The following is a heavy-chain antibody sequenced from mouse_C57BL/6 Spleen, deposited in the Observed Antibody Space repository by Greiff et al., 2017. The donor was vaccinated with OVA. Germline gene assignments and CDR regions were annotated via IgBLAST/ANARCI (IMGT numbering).Heavy chain of an antibody. CDR3: ARTDGSSYPFAY. D-gene: IGHD1-1*01. J-gene: IGHJ3*01. CDR1: GYTFTSYW. CDR2: IYPGSGST. V-gene: IGHV1-55*01. Sequence: QVQLQQPGAELVKPGASVKMSCKASGYTFTSYWITWVKQRLGQGLEWIGDIYPGSGSTNYNEKFKSKATLTVDTSSSTAYMQLSSLTSEDSAVYYCARTDGSSYPFAYWGQGTLVTVSA.